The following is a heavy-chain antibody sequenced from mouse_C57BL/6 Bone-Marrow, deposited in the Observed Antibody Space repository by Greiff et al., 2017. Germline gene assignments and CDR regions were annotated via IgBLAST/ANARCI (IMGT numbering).Heavy chain of an antibody. D-gene: IGHD2-1*01. CDR2: IRNKANGYTT. Sequence: DVMLVESGGGLVQPGGSLSLSCAASGFTFTDYYMSWVRQPPGKALEWLGFIRNKANGYTTEYSASVKGRFTISRDNSQSILYLQMNALGAEDSATYYCASYYGNSGDYWGQGTSVTVSS. J-gene: IGHJ4*01. CDR1: GFTFTDYY. CDR3: ASYYGNSGDY. V-gene: IGHV7-3*01.